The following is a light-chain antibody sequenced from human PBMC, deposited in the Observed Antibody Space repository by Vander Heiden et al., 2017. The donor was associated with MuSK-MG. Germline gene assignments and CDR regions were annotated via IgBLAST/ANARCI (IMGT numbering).Light chain of an antibody. CDR2: DAS. CDR1: QDIKKY. V-gene: IGKV1-33*01. CDR3: QQHNDLPLT. J-gene: IGKJ4*01. Sequence: IHMTQSPSSLSASVGDSVTITCQASQDIKKYLNWYQQKPGKAPKLLIYDASNLRAGVPSRFSGSGSGTDFTFTISSLQPEDIATYYCQQHNDLPLTFGGGTKVETK.